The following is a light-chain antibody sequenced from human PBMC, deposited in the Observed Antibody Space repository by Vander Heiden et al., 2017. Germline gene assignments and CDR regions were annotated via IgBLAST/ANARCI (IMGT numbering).Light chain of an antibody. CDR3: NSRDSSGNHLV. J-gene: IGLJ3*02. CDR2: GKN. CDR1: SLRSNY. V-gene: IGLV3-19*01. Sequence: SSELTQDPAVCVALGQTVRITCQGGSLRSNYASWDQQKPGQDAVLVIYGKNNRPSEIPDRFSGSSSGNTAALTITGGQAEDEADYYCNSRDSSGNHLVFGGGTKLTVL.